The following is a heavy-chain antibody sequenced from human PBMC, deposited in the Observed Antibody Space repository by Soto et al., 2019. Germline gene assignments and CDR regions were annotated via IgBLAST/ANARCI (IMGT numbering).Heavy chain of an antibody. V-gene: IGHV1-8*01. CDR1: GYTFSSYD. CDR3: ARPLNNDYFGY. CDR2: MNPNSGNT. J-gene: IGHJ4*02. Sequence: ASVRVSCKASGYTFSSYDINWVRQASGQGLEWMGWMNPNSGNTGYAQKFQGRVTMTRDTSISTAYMELSSLRSDDTAVYYCARPLNNDYFGYWGQGTLVTVSS.